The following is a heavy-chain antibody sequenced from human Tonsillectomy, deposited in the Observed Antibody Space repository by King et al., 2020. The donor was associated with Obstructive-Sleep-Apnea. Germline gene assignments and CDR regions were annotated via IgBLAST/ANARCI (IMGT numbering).Heavy chain of an antibody. J-gene: IGHJ6*02. D-gene: IGHD3-10*01. CDR2: ISHDGS. V-gene: IGHV3-30*04. CDR1: GFTFSSHA. Sequence: VQLVESGGGVVQPGRSLRLSCVASGFTFSSHAMHWVRQAPGKGLEWVAVISHDGSEDSVKGRRFSISRDNSKNSLYLQMNSLRTEDTAVYYCARYMVRGITGGYGMDVWGRGTTVTVSS. CDR3: ARYMVRGITGGYGMDV.